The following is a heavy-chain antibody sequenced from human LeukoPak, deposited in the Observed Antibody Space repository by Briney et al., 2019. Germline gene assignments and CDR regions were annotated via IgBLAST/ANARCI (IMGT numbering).Heavy chain of an antibody. V-gene: IGHV3-20*04. CDR2: INWNGGST. CDR1: GFTFDDYG. J-gene: IGHJ4*02. D-gene: IGHD2-15*01. Sequence: GGSLRLPCAASGFTFDDYGMSWVRQAPGKGLEWVSGINWNGGSTGYADSVKGRFTISRDNAKNSLYLQMDSLRAEDTAVYYCARGGRYCTGGSCSLVDYWGQGTLVTVSS. CDR3: ARGGRYCTGGSCSLVDY.